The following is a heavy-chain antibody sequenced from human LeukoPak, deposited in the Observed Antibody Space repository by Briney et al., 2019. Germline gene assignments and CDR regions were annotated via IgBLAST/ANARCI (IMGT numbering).Heavy chain of an antibody. CDR3: AKMDTAMGTNYFDY. D-gene: IGHD5-18*01. CDR1: GFTFSSYA. CDR2: ISGSGGST. V-gene: IGHV3-23*01. J-gene: IGHJ4*02. Sequence: GGSLRLSCAASGFTFSSYAMSWVRQAPGKGREWVSAISGSGGSTYYADSVKGRFTISRDNSKNTLYLQMNSLRAEDTAVYYCAKMDTAMGTNYFDYWGQGTLVTVSS.